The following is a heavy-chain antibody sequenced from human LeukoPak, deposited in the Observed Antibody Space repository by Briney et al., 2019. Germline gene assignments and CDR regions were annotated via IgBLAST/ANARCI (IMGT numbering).Heavy chain of an antibody. V-gene: IGHV3-23*01. CDR1: GFTFSSYA. CDR3: AKEEILPGARSYFDY. D-gene: IGHD1-14*01. J-gene: IGHJ4*02. CDR2: ISGSGGII. Sequence: PGGSLRLSCAASGFTFSSYAMNWVRQAPGKGLEWVSVISGSGGIIYYIDSVKGRFTISRDNAMNSLYLQMNSLRAEDTAVYYCAKEEILPGARSYFDYWGQGTLVTVSS.